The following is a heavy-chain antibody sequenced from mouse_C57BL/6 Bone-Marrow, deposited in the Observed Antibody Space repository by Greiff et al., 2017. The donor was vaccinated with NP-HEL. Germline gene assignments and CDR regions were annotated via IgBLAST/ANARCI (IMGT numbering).Heavy chain of an antibody. J-gene: IGHJ3*01. CDR3: ARQLGGGFAY. CDR1: GFTFSDYY. Sequence: EVKLMESGGGLVQPGGSLKLSCAASGFTFSDYYMYWVRQTPEKRLEWVAYISNGGGSTYYPDTVKGRFTISRDNAKNTLYLQMSRLKSEDTAMYYCARQLGGGFAYWGQGTLVTVSA. D-gene: IGHD4-1*01. CDR2: ISNGGGST. V-gene: IGHV5-12*01.